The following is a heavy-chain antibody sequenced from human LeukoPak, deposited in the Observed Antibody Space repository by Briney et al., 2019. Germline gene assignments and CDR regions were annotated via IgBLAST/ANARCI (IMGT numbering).Heavy chain of an antibody. CDR2: ISYDGSNK. CDR3: ARTTLAYCGGDCYSTWFDP. V-gene: IGHV3-30-3*01. J-gene: IGHJ5*02. Sequence: GGSLRLSCAASGFTFSSYAMHWVRQAPGKGLEWVAVISYDGSNKYYVDSVKGRFTISRDNSKNTLYLQMNSLRAEDTAVYYCARTTLAYCGGDCYSTWFDPWGQGTLVTVSS. D-gene: IGHD2-21*02. CDR1: GFTFSSYA.